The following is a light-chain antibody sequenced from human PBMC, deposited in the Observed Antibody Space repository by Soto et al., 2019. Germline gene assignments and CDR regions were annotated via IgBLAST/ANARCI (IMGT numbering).Light chain of an antibody. V-gene: IGKV3-15*01. CDR3: QQYINWPPLT. CDR2: GAS. CDR1: QSVSSN. J-gene: IGKJ4*01. Sequence: EIVMTQSPATLSVSPGERATLSCRASQSVSSNLAWYQQKPGQAPRLLIYGASTRATGIPARFSGSGSGTEFTLTISSLQSKDFAVYYCQQYINWPPLTFGGGTKVDIK.